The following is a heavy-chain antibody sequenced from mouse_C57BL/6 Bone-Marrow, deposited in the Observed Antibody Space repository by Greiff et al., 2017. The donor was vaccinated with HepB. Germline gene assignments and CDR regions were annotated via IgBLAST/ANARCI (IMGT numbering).Heavy chain of an antibody. D-gene: IGHD1-1*01. Sequence: EVKLVESGPELVKPGASVKISCKASGYSFTGYYMHWVKQSHGNILDWIGYIYPYNGVSSYNQKFKGKATLTVDKSSSTAYMELRSLTSEDSAVYYCAIDYYGSSYGAMDYWGQGTSVTVSS. J-gene: IGHJ4*01. V-gene: IGHV1-31*01. CDR3: AIDYYGSSYGAMDY. CDR2: IYPYNGVS. CDR1: GYSFTGYY.